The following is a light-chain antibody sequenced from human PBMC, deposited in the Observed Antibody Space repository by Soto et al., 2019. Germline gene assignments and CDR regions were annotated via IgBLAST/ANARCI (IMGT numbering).Light chain of an antibody. J-gene: IGLJ3*02. CDR2: EVS. Sequence: QSALTQSASVSGSPGQSITISCTATSDDVGDYKSVSWYQQRPGRAPKLMIYEVSNRPSGVSDRFSGSKSGNTASLTISGLQAEDEADYYCSSYGGSSTWVFGGGTKVTVL. V-gene: IGLV2-14*01. CDR1: SDDVGDYKS. CDR3: SSYGGSSTWV.